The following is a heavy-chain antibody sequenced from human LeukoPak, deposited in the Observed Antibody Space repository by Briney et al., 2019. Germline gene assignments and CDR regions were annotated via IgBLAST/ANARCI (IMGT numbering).Heavy chain of an antibody. Sequence: GGSLRLSCEASGFTFSSYAMSWVRQAPGKGLEWVSGISGSGDNTYYADSVKGRFTISRDNSKNTLYVQVNSLGTEDTAAYYCAKGSYYDSSGSFYFDYWGQGALVTVSS. D-gene: IGHD3-22*01. CDR2: ISGSGDNT. J-gene: IGHJ4*02. CDR1: GFTFSSYA. CDR3: AKGSYYDSSGSFYFDY. V-gene: IGHV3-23*01.